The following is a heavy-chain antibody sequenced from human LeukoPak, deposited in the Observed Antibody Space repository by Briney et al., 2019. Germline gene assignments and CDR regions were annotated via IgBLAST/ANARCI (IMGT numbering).Heavy chain of an antibody. CDR2: IIPILGIA. D-gene: IGHD2-2*01. V-gene: IGHV1-69*04. Sequence: SVKVSSKASGGTFSSYTISWVRQAPGQGLEWMGRIIPILGIANYAQKFQGRVTITADKSTSTAYMELSSLRSEDTAVYYCARDARYCSSTSCQTDAFDIWGQGTMVTVSS. J-gene: IGHJ3*02. CDR1: GGTFSSYT. CDR3: ARDARYCSSTSCQTDAFDI.